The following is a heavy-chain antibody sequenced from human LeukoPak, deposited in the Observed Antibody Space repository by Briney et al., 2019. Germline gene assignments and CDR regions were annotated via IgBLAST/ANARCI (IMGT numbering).Heavy chain of an antibody. V-gene: IGHV4-39*01. J-gene: IGHJ6*02. Sequence: SETLSLTCTVSGGSISSSSYYWGWIRQPPGKGLEWIGSIYYSGSTYYNPSLKSRVAISVDTSKNQFSLKLSSVTAADTAVYYCARHGTSRYYYYYYGMDVWGQGTTVTVSS. D-gene: IGHD1-14*01. CDR1: GGSISSSSYY. CDR2: IYYSGST. CDR3: ARHGTSRYYYYYYGMDV.